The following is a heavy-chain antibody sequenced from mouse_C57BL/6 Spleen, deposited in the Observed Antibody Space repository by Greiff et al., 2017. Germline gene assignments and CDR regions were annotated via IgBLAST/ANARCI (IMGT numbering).Heavy chain of an antibody. V-gene: IGHV1-54*01. CDR3: ARETGWYFDV. CDR2: INPGSGGT. D-gene: IGHD4-1*01. Sequence: QVQLKESGAELVRPGTSVKVSCKASGYAFTNYLIEWVKQRPGQGLEWIGVINPGSGGTNYNEKFKGKATLTADTSSSTAYMQLSSLTSEDSAVYFCARETGWYFDVWGTGTTVTVSS. J-gene: IGHJ1*03. CDR1: GYAFTNYL.